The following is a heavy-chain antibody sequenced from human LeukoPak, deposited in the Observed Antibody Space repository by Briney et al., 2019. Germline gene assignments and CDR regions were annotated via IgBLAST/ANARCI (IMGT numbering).Heavy chain of an antibody. D-gene: IGHD6-13*01. CDR3: ARDRGAAAGIFDY. Sequence: PGGSLRLSCAASGFTFSSYAMSWVRQAPGKGLEWVSAISGSGRTTYYEDSVKGRFTISRDNSKNTLYLQMNSLRAEDTAVYYCARDRGAAAGIFDYWGQGTLVTVSS. CDR2: ISGSGRTT. J-gene: IGHJ4*02. V-gene: IGHV3-23*01. CDR1: GFTFSSYA.